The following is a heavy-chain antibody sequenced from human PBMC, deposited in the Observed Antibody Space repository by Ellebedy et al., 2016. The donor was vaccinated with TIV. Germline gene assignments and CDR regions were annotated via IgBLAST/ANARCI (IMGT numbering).Heavy chain of an antibody. Sequence: MPSETLSLTCTVSGDSITSSTYLCGWIRQPPGKGLEWIGSIYHSGNTYYNPSLKSRVSMSVDTSKNYFSLTLTSVTAADTAVYYCARVVLNQYASSAPLDYWGQGALVTVSS. CDR2: IYHSGNT. V-gene: IGHV4-39*07. CDR1: GDSITSSTYL. D-gene: IGHD6-13*01. J-gene: IGHJ4*02. CDR3: ARVVLNQYASSAPLDY.